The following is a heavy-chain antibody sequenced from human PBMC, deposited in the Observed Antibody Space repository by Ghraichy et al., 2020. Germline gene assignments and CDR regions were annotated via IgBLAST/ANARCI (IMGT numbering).Heavy chain of an antibody. Sequence: ASVKVSCKASGYTFTGYYMHWVRQAPGQGLEWMGRINPNSGGTNYAQKFQGRVTMTRDTSISTAYMELSRLRSDDTAVYYCASFSPSLYYYDSSGHLKMNWFDPWGQGTLVTVSS. D-gene: IGHD3-22*01. V-gene: IGHV1-2*06. CDR1: GYTFTGYY. J-gene: IGHJ5*02. CDR2: INPNSGGT. CDR3: ASFSPSLYYYDSSGHLKMNWFDP.